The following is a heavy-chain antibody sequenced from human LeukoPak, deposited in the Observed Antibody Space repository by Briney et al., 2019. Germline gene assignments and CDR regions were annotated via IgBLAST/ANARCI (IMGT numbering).Heavy chain of an antibody. Sequence: ASVKVSCKASGYTFTSYYMHWVRQAPGQGLEWMGIINPSGGSTSYAQKFQGRVTMTRDTSTSTVYMELSSLRSEDTAVYYCARDFSDDYGDYEGLDYYYYGMDVWGQGTTVTVSS. CDR1: GYTFTSYY. D-gene: IGHD4-17*01. J-gene: IGHJ6*02. CDR2: INPSGGST. V-gene: IGHV1-46*01. CDR3: ARDFSDDYGDYEGLDYYYYGMDV.